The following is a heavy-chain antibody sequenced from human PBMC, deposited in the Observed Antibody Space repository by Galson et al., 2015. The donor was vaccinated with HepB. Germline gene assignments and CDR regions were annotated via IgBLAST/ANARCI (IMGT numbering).Heavy chain of an antibody. CDR2: ISYDGSKK. V-gene: IGHV3-30-3*01. Sequence: SLRLSCAASGFTFSSYAMHWVRQAPGKGLEWVAVISYDGSKKYYADSVKGRFTISRDNSKNTLYLQMNSLRAEDTAVYYCANPYSSSWYTGYYGMDVWGQGTTVTVSS. CDR1: GFTFSSYA. J-gene: IGHJ6*02. D-gene: IGHD6-13*01. CDR3: ANPYSSSWYTGYYGMDV.